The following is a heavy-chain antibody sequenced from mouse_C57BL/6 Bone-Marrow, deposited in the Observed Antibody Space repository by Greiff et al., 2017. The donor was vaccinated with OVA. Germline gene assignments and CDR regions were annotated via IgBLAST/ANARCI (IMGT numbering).Heavy chain of an antibody. J-gene: IGHJ2*01. CDR3: AREATMVTTWGY. CDR1: GFTFSDYG. D-gene: IGHD2-2*01. CDR2: ISSGSSTI. V-gene: IGHV5-17*01. Sequence: EVHLVESGGGLVKPGGSLKLSCAASGFTFSDYGMHWVRQAPEKGLEWVAYISSGSSTIYYADTVKGRFTISRDNAKNTLFLQMTSLRSEDTAMYYCAREATMVTTWGYWGQGTTLTVSS.